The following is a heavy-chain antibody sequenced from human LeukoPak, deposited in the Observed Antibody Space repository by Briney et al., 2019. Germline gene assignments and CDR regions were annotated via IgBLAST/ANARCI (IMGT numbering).Heavy chain of an antibody. V-gene: IGHV3-21*05. Sequence: GGSLRLSCAASGFTFSLYAMNWVRQAPGRGLEWISYINSGGDDIHYAASVRGRFTISRDDARNTLYLQLSSLRAEDTAVYYCARDTIQPGLIDDWGQGTLVTVSS. CDR2: INSGGDDI. CDR1: GFTFSLYA. D-gene: IGHD2-2*01. CDR3: ARDTIQPGLIDD. J-gene: IGHJ4*02.